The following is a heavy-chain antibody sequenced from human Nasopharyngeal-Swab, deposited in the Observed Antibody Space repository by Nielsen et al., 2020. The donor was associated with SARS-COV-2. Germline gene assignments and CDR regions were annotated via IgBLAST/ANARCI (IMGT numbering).Heavy chain of an antibody. CDR3: ARITSSSGYYYYYYYMDV. V-gene: IGHV3-53*04. J-gene: IGHJ6*03. Sequence: GESLKISCAASGFTVSSNYMSWVRQAPGKGLEWVSVIYSGGSTYYADSVKGRFTIPRHNSKNTLYLQMNSLIAEDTAVYYCARITSSSGYYYYYYYMDVWGKGTTVTVSS. D-gene: IGHD6-6*01. CDR2: IYSGGST. CDR1: GFTVSSNY.